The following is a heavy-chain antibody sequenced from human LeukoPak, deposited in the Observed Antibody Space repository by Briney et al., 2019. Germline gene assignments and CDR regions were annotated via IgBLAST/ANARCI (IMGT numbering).Heavy chain of an antibody. CDR2: MYYSENA. CDR1: AGSISSGSYY. J-gene: IGHJ3*02. D-gene: IGHD2-21*01. V-gene: IGHV4-39*01. CDR3: ATIAPGTHAFDI. Sequence: PSETLSLTCTVSAGSISSGSYYWGWIRQPPGKGLEWIWSMYYSENAYYNPSLKSRVTISVDTSKNQFSLKLSSVTAADTAVYYCATIAPGTHAFDIWGQGTMVTVSS.